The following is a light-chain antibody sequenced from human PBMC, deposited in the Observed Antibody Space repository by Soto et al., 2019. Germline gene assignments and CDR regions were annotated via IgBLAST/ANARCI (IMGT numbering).Light chain of an antibody. Sequence: QSALTQPASVSGSPGRSVTISCTGASTDVGGFNYVSWYQHLPGRAPKLIIYDVTNRPSGISYRFSASKSGRTASLTISGLQAEDEADYYCSSYSRTTTHVVFGGGTKLTV. CDR1: STDVGGFNY. CDR2: DVT. V-gene: IGLV2-14*03. J-gene: IGLJ2*01. CDR3: SSYSRTTTHVV.